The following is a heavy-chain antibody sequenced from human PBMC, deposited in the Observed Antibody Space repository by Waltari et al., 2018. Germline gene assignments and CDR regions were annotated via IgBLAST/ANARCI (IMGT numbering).Heavy chain of an antibody. V-gene: IGHV4-39*01. Sequence: QLQLQESGPGLVKPSETLSLTCTVSGGSISSESYYWGWIRQPPGKGLEWIGMISYSGSTYYNPALKSRVTISVDTSKNQFSLKLSSVTAADTAVYYCARLSYHIVTGYGWFDPWGLGTLVTVSS. CDR2: ISYSGST. D-gene: IGHD3-9*01. J-gene: IGHJ5*02. CDR1: GGSISSESYY. CDR3: ARLSYHIVTGYGWFDP.